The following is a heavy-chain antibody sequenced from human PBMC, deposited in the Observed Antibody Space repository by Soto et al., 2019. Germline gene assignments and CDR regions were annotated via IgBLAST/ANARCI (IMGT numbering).Heavy chain of an antibody. D-gene: IGHD5-12*01. CDR2: ISYDGSNK. CDR1: GFTFSSYA. J-gene: IGHJ4*02. Sequence: GGSLRLSCAASGFTFSSYAMHWVRQAPGKGLEWVAVISYDGSNKYYADSVKGRFTISRDNSKNTLYLQMNSLRAEDTAVYYCARVGRSGYENDYWGQGTLVTVSS. V-gene: IGHV3-30-3*01. CDR3: ARVGRSGYENDY.